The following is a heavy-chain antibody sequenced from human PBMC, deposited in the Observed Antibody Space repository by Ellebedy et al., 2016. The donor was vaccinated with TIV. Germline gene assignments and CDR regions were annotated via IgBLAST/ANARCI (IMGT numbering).Heavy chain of an antibody. D-gene: IGHD2-2*01. J-gene: IGHJ4*02. Sequence: PGGSLRLSCAASGFTFSGYWMSWVRQAPGKGLEWAANIKEDGSEAYYVDSLKGRFTISRDNAKNSLYLQMSNLRAEDTAVFYCARAGGRHSTGSGFYWGQGTRVTVST. V-gene: IGHV3-7*03. CDR3: ARAGGRHSTGSGFY. CDR2: IKEDGSEA. CDR1: GFTFSGYW.